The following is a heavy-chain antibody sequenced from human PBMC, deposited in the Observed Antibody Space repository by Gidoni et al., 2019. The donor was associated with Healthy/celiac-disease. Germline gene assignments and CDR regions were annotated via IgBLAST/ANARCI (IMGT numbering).Heavy chain of an antibody. Sequence: QVQLVESGGGVVQPGWSLRLDCAAPGLHFSSHSMHWVRQAPGKGLEWVAVISYDGSNKYYADSVKGRFTISRDNSKNTLYLQMNSLRAEDTAVYYCARGREPIAAAGTGYFDYWGQGTLVTVSS. J-gene: IGHJ4*02. V-gene: IGHV3-30-3*01. D-gene: IGHD6-13*01. CDR1: GLHFSSHS. CDR2: ISYDGSNK. CDR3: ARGREPIAAAGTGYFDY.